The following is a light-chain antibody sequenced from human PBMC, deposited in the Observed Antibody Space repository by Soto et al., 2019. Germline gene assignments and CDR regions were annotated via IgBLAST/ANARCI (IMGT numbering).Light chain of an antibody. CDR1: QSVSSN. CDR3: QQYNNWPPLT. Sequence: EIVMTQSPATLSVSPGEGATLSCSASQSVSSNLAWYQQKPGQAPRLLLYAAPTRATGIPARFSGSGSGTEFTLTISSLQSEDFAVDYWQQYNNWPPLTFGGGTKVEIK. CDR2: AAP. J-gene: IGKJ4*01. V-gene: IGKV3-15*01.